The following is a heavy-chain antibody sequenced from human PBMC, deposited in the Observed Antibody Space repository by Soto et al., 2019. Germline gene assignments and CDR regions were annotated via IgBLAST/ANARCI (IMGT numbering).Heavy chain of an antibody. CDR2: INPSGGRT. V-gene: IGHV1-46*01. CDR3: ASRYCRGNSCHFVRDYYNMDV. Sequence: QVQLVQSGAEVKKPGASVNLSCKASGDTLTTFYIQWVRQAPGQGLEWMGIINPSGGRTKYAHKFQDRITMTRDTSTTTVYMELSSLRSEDTAVYYCASRYCRGNSCHFVRDYYNMDVWGQGTTVTVSS. CDR1: GDTLTTFY. J-gene: IGHJ6*02. D-gene: IGHD2-15*01.